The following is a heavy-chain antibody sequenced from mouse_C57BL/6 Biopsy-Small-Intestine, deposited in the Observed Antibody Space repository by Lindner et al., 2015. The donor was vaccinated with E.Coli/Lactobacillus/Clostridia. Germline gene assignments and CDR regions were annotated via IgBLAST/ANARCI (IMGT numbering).Heavy chain of an antibody. CDR3: THGNYKAGHYFDY. V-gene: IGHV14-4*01. J-gene: IGHJ2*01. D-gene: IGHD2-1*01. CDR1: GFNIKDDY. Sequence: VQLQESGPKLVRPGASVKLSCTASGFNIKDDYMHWVKQRPEQGLEWIGWIDPENGDTEYASKFQGKATITADTSSNTAYLQLSSLTSEDTAVYYCTHGNYKAGHYFDYWGQGTTLTVSS. CDR2: IDPENGDT.